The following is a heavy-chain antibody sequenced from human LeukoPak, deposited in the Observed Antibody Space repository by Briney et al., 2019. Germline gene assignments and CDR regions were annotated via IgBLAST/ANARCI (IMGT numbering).Heavy chain of an antibody. V-gene: IGHV4-39*07. J-gene: IGHJ5*02. CDR2: IYYSGST. CDR1: GGSISSSSYY. CDR3: ASGDILWFGDPSYVDP. Sequence: PSETLSLTCTVSGGSISSSSYYWGWIRQPPGKGLEWIGSIYYSGSTYYNPSLKSRVTISVDTSKNQFSLKLSSVTAADTAVYYCASGDILWFGDPSYVDPWGQGTLVTVSS. D-gene: IGHD3-10*01.